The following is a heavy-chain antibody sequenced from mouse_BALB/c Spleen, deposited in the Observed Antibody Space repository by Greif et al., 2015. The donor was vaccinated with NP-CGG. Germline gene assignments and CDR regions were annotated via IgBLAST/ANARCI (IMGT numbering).Heavy chain of an antibody. D-gene: IGHD4-1*01. V-gene: IGHV1-84*02. Sequence: VQLQQSGPELVKPGASVKISCKASGYTFTDYYINWVKQKPGQGLEWIGWIYPGSGNTKYNEKFKGKATLTVDTSSSTAYMRFSSLTSEDTAVYFCARRTGTEAMDYWGQGTSVTVSS. CDR1: GYTFTDYY. CDR2: IYPGSGNT. J-gene: IGHJ4*01. CDR3: ARRTGTEAMDY.